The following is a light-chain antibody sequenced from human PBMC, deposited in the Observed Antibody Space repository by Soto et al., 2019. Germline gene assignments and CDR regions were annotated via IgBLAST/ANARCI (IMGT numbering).Light chain of an antibody. J-gene: IGKJ1*01. CDR3: QQYNSYLWT. CDR2: DAS. Sequence: DIQMTQSPSTLSASVRERVKIKCRASQSISSWLAWYQQKPGKAPKLLIYDASSLESGVPSRFSGSGSGTEFTLTISSLQPDDFATYYCQQYNSYLWTFGQGTKVDI. V-gene: IGKV1-5*01. CDR1: QSISSW.